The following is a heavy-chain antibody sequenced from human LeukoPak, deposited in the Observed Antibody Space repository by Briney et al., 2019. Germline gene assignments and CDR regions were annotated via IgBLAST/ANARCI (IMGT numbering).Heavy chain of an antibody. CDR3: ARAPIYYDILTGYYDDKTYFDY. Sequence: SVKVSCKASGGTFSGYAISWVRQAPGQGLEWMGGIIPIFGTANYAQKFQGRVTITADESTSTAYMELSSLRSEDTAVYYCARAPIYYDILTGYYDDKTYFDYWGQGTLVTVSS. V-gene: IGHV1-69*13. D-gene: IGHD3-9*01. CDR1: GGTFSGYA. J-gene: IGHJ4*02. CDR2: IIPIFGTA.